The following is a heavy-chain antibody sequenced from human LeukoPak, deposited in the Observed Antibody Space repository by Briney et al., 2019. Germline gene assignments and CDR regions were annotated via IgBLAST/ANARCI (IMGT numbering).Heavy chain of an antibody. CDR3: AREGRQDYVYFDC. J-gene: IGHJ4*02. CDR1: GDSISSYY. D-gene: IGHD4-17*01. Sequence: SETLSLTCTVSGDSISSYYWSWIRQPPGKGLEWMGYINYSGNTNYNPPLKSRVTISVDTSKNQFSLRLTSVTAADTAVYYCAREGRQDYVYFDCWGQGTLVTVSS. V-gene: IGHV4-59*01. CDR2: INYSGNT.